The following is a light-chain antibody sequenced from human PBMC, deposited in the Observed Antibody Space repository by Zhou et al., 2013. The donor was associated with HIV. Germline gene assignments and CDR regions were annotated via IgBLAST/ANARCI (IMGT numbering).Light chain of an antibody. CDR1: QGISSY. CDR3: QQLKSYPIT. Sequence: DIQLTQSPSFLSASVGDRVTITCRASQGISSYLTWYQQKPGKAPKLLIYTASTLQSGVPLRFSGSGSGTEFTLTISSLQPEDFATYYCQQLKSYPITFGQGTRLEIK. V-gene: IGKV1-9*01. CDR2: TAS. J-gene: IGKJ5*01.